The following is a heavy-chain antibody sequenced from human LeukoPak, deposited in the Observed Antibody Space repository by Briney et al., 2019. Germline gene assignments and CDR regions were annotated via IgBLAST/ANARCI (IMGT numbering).Heavy chain of an antibody. J-gene: IGHJ4*02. CDR2: VRYDGDKK. Sequence: SCKVSGYTLTELSMHWVRQAPGKGLEWVAFVRYDGDKKYYADSVKGRFTISRDNSRNTLYLQMNNLRAEDTGVYYCAKDPSIVAATPSGRGGQGTLVTVSS. V-gene: IGHV3-30*02. CDR3: AKDPSIVAATPSGR. D-gene: IGHD1-26*01. CDR1: GYTLTELS.